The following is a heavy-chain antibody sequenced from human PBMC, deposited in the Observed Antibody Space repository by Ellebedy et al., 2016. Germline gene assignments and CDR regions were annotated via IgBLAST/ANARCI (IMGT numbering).Heavy chain of an antibody. CDR2: IYYSGST. J-gene: IGHJ3*02. V-gene: IGHV4-39*07. Sequence: SETLSLTCTVSGGSISSSSYYWGWIRQPPGKGLEWIGSIYYSGSTYYNPSLKSRGTISIDRSKNQFSLRVSFVTAADTAVYYCARLGHETYYYGSETTSYAFDIWGQGTMVTVSS. CDR1: GGSISSSSYY. D-gene: IGHD3-10*01. CDR3: ARLGHETYYYGSETTSYAFDI.